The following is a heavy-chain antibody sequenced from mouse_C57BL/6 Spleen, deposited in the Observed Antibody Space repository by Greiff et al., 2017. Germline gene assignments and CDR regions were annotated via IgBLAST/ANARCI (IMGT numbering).Heavy chain of an antibody. D-gene: IGHD2-5*01. Sequence: EVKLMESGPGLVKPSQSLSLTCSVTGYSITSGYYWNWIRQFPGNKLEWMGYISYDGSNNYNPSLKNRISITRDTSKNQFFLKLNSVTTEDTATYYCARAGYYYSNYFDYWGQGTTLTVSS. V-gene: IGHV3-6*01. CDR2: ISYDGSN. J-gene: IGHJ2*01. CDR1: GYSITSGYY. CDR3: ARAGYYYSNYFDY.